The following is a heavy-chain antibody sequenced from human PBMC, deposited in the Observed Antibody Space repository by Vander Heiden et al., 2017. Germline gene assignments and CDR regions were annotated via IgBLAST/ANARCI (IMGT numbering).Heavy chain of an antibody. CDR1: GFPFSSYA. CDR2: ISGSGGST. J-gene: IGHJ4*02. CDR3: AKEVKSSSSFDY. D-gene: IGHD6-6*01. Sequence: EVQLLESGGGLVQPGGSLRLSCAASGFPFSSYAMGWVRQAPGKGLEWVSAISGSGGSTYYADSVKGRFTISRDNSKNTLYLQMNSLRAEDTAVYYCAKEVKSSSSFDYWGQGTLVTVSS. V-gene: IGHV3-23*01.